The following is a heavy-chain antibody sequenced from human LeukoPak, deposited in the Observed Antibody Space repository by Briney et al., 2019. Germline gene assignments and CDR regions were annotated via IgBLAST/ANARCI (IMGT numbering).Heavy chain of an antibody. CDR2: ISESGGTT. Sequence: GGSLRLSCAASGFTFSSYALSWVRQAPGKGLEWVSAISESGGTTYYADSVKGRFTISRDNSKNTLYLQMNSLRAEDTAVYYCARGHDYGDSRGAFDIWGQGTMVTVSS. V-gene: IGHV3-23*01. J-gene: IGHJ3*02. CDR1: GFTFSSYA. D-gene: IGHD4-17*01. CDR3: ARGHDYGDSRGAFDI.